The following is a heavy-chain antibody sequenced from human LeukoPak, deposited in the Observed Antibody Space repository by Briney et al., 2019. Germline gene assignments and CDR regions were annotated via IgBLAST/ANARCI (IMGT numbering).Heavy chain of an antibody. CDR1: RLTVSSNY. CDR3: ASRYSSSWYGGPLDY. Sequence: GGSLRLSCAASRLTVSSNYMSWVRQAPGKGLEWVSVLYSGGDTYYADSVKGRFAISRDSAKNSLYLQMNNLRPDDTAVYYCASRYSSSWYGGPLDYWGQGTLVTVSS. D-gene: IGHD6-13*01. J-gene: IGHJ4*02. CDR2: LYSGGDT. V-gene: IGHV3-66*01.